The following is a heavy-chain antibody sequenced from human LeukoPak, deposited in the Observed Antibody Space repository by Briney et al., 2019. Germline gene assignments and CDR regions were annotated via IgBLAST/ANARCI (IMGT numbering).Heavy chain of an antibody. Sequence: SETLSLTCTVSGGSISSYYWSWIRQPPGKGLEWIGEINHSGSTNYNPSLKSRVTISVDTSKNQFSLKLSSVTAADTAVYYCARDGRVLRYFDWPPDVWGQGTTVTVSS. CDR1: GGSISSYY. J-gene: IGHJ6*02. D-gene: IGHD3-9*01. CDR3: ARDGRVLRYFDWPPDV. V-gene: IGHV4-34*01. CDR2: INHSGST.